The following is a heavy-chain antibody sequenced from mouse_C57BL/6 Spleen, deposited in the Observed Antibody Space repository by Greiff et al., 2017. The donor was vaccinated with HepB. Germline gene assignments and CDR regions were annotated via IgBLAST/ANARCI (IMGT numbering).Heavy chain of an antibody. J-gene: IGHJ4*01. D-gene: IGHD1-1*01. CDR2: ISDGGSYT. CDR3: ARDYYAYYAMDY. CDR1: GFTFSSYA. V-gene: IGHV5-4*01. Sequence: DVQLQESGGGLVKPGGSLKLSCAASGFTFSSYAMSWVRQTPEKRLEWVATISDGGSYTYYPDNVKGRFTISRDNAKNNLYLQMSHLKSEDTAMYYCARDYYAYYAMDYWGQGTSVTVSS.